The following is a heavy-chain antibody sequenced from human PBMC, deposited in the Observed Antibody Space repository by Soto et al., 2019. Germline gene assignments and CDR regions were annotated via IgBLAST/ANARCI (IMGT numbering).Heavy chain of an antibody. Sequence: GASVKVSCKASGYTFTGYYMHWVRQAPGQGLEWMGWIIPNIGGTNYAQKFQGRVTITADTSTSTAYMELSSLRSEDTAVYYCASKDFWSGPRTTGLEYWGQGTLVTVSS. CDR1: GYTFTGYY. CDR2: IIPNIGGT. V-gene: IGHV1-2*02. D-gene: IGHD3-3*01. J-gene: IGHJ4*02. CDR3: ASKDFWSGPRTTGLEY.